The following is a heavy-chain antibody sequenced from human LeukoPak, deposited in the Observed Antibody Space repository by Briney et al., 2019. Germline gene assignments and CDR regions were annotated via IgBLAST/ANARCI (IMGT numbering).Heavy chain of an antibody. J-gene: IGHJ4*02. CDR3: ARARTGCSSSVCYGIDY. CDR2: IHSSGGS. Sequence: SETLSLTCTVSGGSISSYYWSWIRQPAGKGLEWIGRIHSSGGSNYNPSLESRVTMSVDTSKNQFTLRLTSVTAADTAVYYCARARTGCSSSVCYGIDYWGQGTRVTVSS. D-gene: IGHD2-2*01. V-gene: IGHV4-4*07. CDR1: GGSISSYY.